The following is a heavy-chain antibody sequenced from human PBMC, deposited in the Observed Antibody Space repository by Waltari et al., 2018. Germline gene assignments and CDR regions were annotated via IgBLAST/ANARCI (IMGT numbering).Heavy chain of an antibody. V-gene: IGHV3-21*03. CDR1: GFTFSSYS. Sequence: EVQLVESGGALVKPGGSLRLSCAASGFTFSSYSMNWVRQAPGKGLEWVSSISSSSSYIYYADSVKGRFTISRDNAKNSLYLQMNSRRAEDTAVYYCASPISGYSSGPGGYWGQGTLVTVSS. CDR3: ASPISGYSSGPGGY. CDR2: ISSSSSYI. J-gene: IGHJ4*02. D-gene: IGHD6-19*01.